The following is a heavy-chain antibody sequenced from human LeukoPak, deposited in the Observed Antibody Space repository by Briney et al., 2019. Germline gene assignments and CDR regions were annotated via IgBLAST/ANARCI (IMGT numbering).Heavy chain of an antibody. CDR2: LYHSGNS. CDR1: GGSIPTTYY. CDR3: TRHQTNFYGSGAPFDP. Sequence: SETLSLTCSVSGGSIPTTYYWSWTRQPPGGGVDWIASLYHSGNSNYNPSLKSRVTMSVDTSKNQFSLQLTSMTAADTAIYYCTRHQTNFYGSGAPFDPWGQGTLVTVSS. J-gene: IGHJ5*02. V-gene: IGHV4-39*01. D-gene: IGHD3-10*01.